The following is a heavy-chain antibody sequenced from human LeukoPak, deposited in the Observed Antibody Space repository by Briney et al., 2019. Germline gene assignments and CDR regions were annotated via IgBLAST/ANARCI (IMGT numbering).Heavy chain of an antibody. CDR3: ARGGNYGGNSPDFDY. CDR1: GGSISSGGYY. J-gene: IGHJ4*02. CDR2: IYYSGST. Sequence: SQTLSLTCTVSGGSISSGGYYWSWIRQHPGKGLKWIGYIYYSGSTYYNPSLKSRVTISVDTSKNQFSLKLSSVTAADTAVYYCARGGNYGGNSPDFDYWGQGTLVTVSS. D-gene: IGHD4-23*01. V-gene: IGHV4-31*03.